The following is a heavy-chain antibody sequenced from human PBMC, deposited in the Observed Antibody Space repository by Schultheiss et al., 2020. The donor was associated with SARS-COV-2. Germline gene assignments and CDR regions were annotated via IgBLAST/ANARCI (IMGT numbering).Heavy chain of an antibody. CDR2: ISSTGSYI. D-gene: IGHD3-16*02. J-gene: IGHJ6*02. CDR3: ARLYRYGMDV. Sequence: GGSLRLSCAASGFTFSSYTINWVRQAPGKGLEWVSSISSTGSYIYYADSVKGRFTISRDNAKNSLYLQMNSLRAADTAVYYCARLYRYGMDVWGQGTLVTVSS. V-gene: IGHV3-21*01. CDR1: GFTFSSYT.